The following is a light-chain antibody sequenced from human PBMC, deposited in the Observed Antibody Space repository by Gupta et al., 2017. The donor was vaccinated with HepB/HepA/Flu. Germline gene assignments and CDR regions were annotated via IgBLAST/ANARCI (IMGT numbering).Light chain of an antibody. Sequence: HSALPHPASVSGSPGQSITISCTGTTSDVGGYDYVSWYQQHPGKAPKRMIYAVSNRPSGVSNRFSGSKSGNSASLTISGLQAEDEADYYCSSYTTSSTLFGGGTKLT. V-gene: IGLV2-14*03. CDR2: AVS. J-gene: IGLJ2*01. CDR1: TSDVGGYDY. CDR3: SSYTTSSTL.